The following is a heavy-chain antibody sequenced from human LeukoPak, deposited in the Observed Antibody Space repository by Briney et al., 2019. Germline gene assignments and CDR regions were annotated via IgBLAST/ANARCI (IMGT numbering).Heavy chain of an antibody. V-gene: IGHV3-11*04. CDR1: GFILSDYY. D-gene: IGHD3-22*01. CDR2: ISTNDRTT. J-gene: IGHJ4*02. Sequence: GGSLRLSCAASGFILSDYYMSWIRQAPGKGLEWVAYISTNDRTTYYADPVKGRFTISRDNAKNSLYLQMNSLRAEDTAVYYCARESYSSGYYYDYWGQGTLVTVSS. CDR3: ARESYSSGYYYDY.